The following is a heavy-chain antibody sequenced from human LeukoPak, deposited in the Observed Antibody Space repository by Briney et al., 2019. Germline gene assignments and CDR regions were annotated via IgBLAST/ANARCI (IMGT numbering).Heavy chain of an antibody. CDR3: ASRNRRDGYNYFDH. J-gene: IGHJ4*02. V-gene: IGHV3-48*03. D-gene: IGHD5-24*01. CDR1: GFTFSSYE. Sequence: GGSLRLSCAASGFTFSSYEMNWVRQAPGKGLEWASFISSSGTTIFYADSVKGRFTISRDNAKNSLYLQMNSLRAEDTAVYYCASRNRRDGYNYFDHWGQGTLVTVSS. CDR2: ISSSGTTI.